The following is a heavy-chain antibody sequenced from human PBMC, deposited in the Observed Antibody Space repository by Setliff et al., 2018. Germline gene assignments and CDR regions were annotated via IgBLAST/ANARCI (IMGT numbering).Heavy chain of an antibody. CDR2: INPSGGST. CDR1: GYTFTNYY. CDR3: AKSGDYSNRGHFDC. Sequence: ASVKVSCKASGYTFTNYYIHWVRQAPGQGLEWVGIINPSGGSTSYAQKFQGRVTMTRDTSTSTVYMELSSLRSEDTAMYFCAKSGDYSNRGHFDCWGQGTLVTV. J-gene: IGHJ4*02. D-gene: IGHD4-4*01. V-gene: IGHV1-46*03.